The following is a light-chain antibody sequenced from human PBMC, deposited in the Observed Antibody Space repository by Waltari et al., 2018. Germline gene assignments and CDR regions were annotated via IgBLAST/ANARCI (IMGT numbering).Light chain of an antibody. CDR1: QSVSSK. Sequence: IVMTQSPATLSVSPGDPATLPCRASQSVSSKLAWYQRNPGQAPRLLIYGAFTRATGIPARLSGRVSGTEFILTISSMQSEDFAVYYCQQYNNWPPWTFGQGTKVEIK. J-gene: IGKJ1*01. CDR3: QQYNNWPPWT. CDR2: GAF. V-gene: IGKV3-15*01.